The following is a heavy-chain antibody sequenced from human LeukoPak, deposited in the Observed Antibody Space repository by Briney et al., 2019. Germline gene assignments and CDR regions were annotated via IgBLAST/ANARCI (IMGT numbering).Heavy chain of an antibody. D-gene: IGHD5-18*01. CDR2: IWYDGSNK. V-gene: IGHV3-33*01. J-gene: IGHJ4*02. CDR1: GFTFSSYG. CDR3: AREVVDTAMVTCGLDY. Sequence: GSLRLSCAASGFTFSSYGMHWVRQAPGKGLEWVAVIWYDGSNKYYADSVKSRFTISRDNSKNTLYLQMNSLRAEDTAVYYCAREVVDTAMVTCGLDYWGQGTLVTVSS.